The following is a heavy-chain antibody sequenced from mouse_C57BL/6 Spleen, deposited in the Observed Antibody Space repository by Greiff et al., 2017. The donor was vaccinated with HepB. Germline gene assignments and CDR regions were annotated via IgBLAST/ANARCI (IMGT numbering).Heavy chain of an antibody. CDR3: ARRGVGSPWFAY. CDR1: GYTFTSYD. V-gene: IGHV1-85*01. D-gene: IGHD1-1*02. CDR2: IDPRDGST. J-gene: IGHJ3*01. Sequence: QVQLQQSGPELVKPGASVKLSCKASGYTFTSYDITWVKQRPGQGLEWIGWIDPRDGSTKYNEKFKGKATLTVDTSSSTAYMELHSLTSEDSAVYFCARRGVGSPWFAYWGQGTLVTVSA.